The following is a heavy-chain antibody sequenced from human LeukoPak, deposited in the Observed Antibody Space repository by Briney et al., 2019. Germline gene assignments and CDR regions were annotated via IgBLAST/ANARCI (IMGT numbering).Heavy chain of an antibody. D-gene: IGHD6-19*01. J-gene: IGHJ4*02. Sequence: GGSLRLSCAASGFTLSTYNMHWVRQATGKGLEWVSAIGPAGDTYYSGSVKSRFTISRENAKNSLYLQMNSMRAGDTAVYYCARVRISAWILDYWGQGALVTVSS. CDR2: IGPAGDT. CDR1: GFTLSTYN. CDR3: ARVRISAWILDY. V-gene: IGHV3-13*01.